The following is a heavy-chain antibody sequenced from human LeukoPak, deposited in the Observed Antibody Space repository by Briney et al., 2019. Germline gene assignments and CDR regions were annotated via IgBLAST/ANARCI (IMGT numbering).Heavy chain of an antibody. V-gene: IGHV3-7*01. J-gene: IGHJ4*02. Sequence: PGGSLRLSCAASGFSFSSYWMSWVRQAPGKGLEWVGNIKEDGSEKYYVDAVKGRFTISRDNAKNSLYLQMNSLRAEDTAVYYCARPVYPRHDSSGYYLEWGQGTLVTVSS. CDR1: GFSFSSYW. CDR3: ARPVYPRHDSSGYYLE. D-gene: IGHD3-22*01. CDR2: IKEDGSEK.